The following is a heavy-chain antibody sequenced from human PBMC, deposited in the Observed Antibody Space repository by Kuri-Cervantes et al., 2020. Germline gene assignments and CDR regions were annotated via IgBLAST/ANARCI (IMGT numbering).Heavy chain of an antibody. J-gene: IGHJ4*02. D-gene: IGHD5-24*01. CDR1: GGSISSSSYY. CDR3: VRIWRDGYNLCVDY. V-gene: IGHV4-39*07. CDR2: IYYSGST. Sequence: SETLSLTCTVSGGSISSSSYYWGWIRQPPGKGLEWIGSIYYSGSTYYNPSLKSRVTISVDTSKNQFSLKLSSVTAADTAVYYCVRIWRDGYNLCVDYWGQGTLVTVSS.